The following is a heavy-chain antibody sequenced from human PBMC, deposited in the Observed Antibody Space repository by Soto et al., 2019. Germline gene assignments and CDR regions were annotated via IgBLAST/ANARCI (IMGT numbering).Heavy chain of an antibody. CDR3: ARHHGPTTSENWFEP. J-gene: IGHJ5*02. CDR2: ISTYSGDT. CDR1: GYTFFTYD. Sequence: ASVKVSCKASGYTFFTYDISWVRQAPGQGLEWMGWISTYSGDTKYAQKFQGRVTMTTDTSTTTAYLELRSLRSDDTAVYYCARHHGPTTSENWFEPWGQGTPVNVAS. V-gene: IGHV1-18*01. D-gene: IGHD5-12*01.